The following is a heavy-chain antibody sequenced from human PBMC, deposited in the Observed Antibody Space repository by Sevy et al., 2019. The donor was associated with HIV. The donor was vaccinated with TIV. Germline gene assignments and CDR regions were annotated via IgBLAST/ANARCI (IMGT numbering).Heavy chain of an antibody. CDR1: GYTLTQLS. D-gene: IGHD3-22*01. CDR2: FDPEDGET. Sequence: ASVKVSCKVSGYTLTQLSMHWVRQAPGKGLEWMGSFDPEDGETLYAQNFQGRVTMTEDTSTDTAYMALSSLRSEDTAIYYCATTKDYYDSSGCPFDYWGQGTLVTVSS. V-gene: IGHV1-24*01. CDR3: ATTKDYYDSSGCPFDY. J-gene: IGHJ4*02.